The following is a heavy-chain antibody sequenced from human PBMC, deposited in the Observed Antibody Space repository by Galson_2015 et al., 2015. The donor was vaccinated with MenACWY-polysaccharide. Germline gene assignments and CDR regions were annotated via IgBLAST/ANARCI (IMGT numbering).Heavy chain of an antibody. J-gene: IGHJ5*02. V-gene: IGHV4-61*02. D-gene: IGHD5-12*01. CDR3: ARSLGYSDSAFDNGRDVDRRFDP. CDR2: IHSRGST. Sequence: LSLTCSVSGGSISTGSSYWTWLRQPAGKGLEWIGRIHSRGSTDYSPSLKSQVTISTDTSRNQLSLKLSSVTAADTAVYYCARSLGYSDSAFDNGRDVDRRFDPWGQGTLVTVSS. CDR1: GGSISTGSSY.